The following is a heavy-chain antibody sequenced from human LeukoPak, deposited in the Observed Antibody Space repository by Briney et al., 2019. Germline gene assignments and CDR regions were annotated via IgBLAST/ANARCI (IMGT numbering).Heavy chain of an antibody. V-gene: IGHV4-39*01. CDR2: IYYSGST. D-gene: IGHD5-18*01. CDR1: DGSISSSSYY. CDR3: ARHGRGYSYGKIDY. J-gene: IGHJ4*02. Sequence: SETLSLTCTVSDGSISSSSYYWGWIRQPPGKGLEWIGSIYYSGSTYYNPSLKSRVTISVDTSKNQFSLKLSSVTAADTAVYYCARHGRGYSYGKIDYWGQGTLVTVSS.